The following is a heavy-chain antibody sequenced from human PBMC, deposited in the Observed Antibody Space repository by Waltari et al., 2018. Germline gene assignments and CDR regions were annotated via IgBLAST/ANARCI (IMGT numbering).Heavy chain of an antibody. D-gene: IGHD6-19*01. Sequence: QLQLPESGPGLVKPSETLSLTCTVSGGSITSSSYYWGWIRQPTGKGLEWIGSLYYSGSTYYNPSLKSRVTISVDTSQNQFSLKLNSVTAADTAVYYWARRDSSGLFVGAFDIWGQGTMVTASS. CDR1: GGSITSSSYY. CDR3: ARRDSSGLFVGAFDI. J-gene: IGHJ3*02. V-gene: IGHV4-39*01. CDR2: LYYSGST.